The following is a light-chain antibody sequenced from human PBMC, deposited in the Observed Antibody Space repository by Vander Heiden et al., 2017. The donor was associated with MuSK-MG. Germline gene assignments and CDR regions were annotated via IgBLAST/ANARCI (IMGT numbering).Light chain of an antibody. CDR1: QCISSY. CDR2: AAS. CDR3: QQSDSTPYT. J-gene: IGKJ2*01. Sequence: DIQKTQSPSSLSASVGDRVTITCRASQCISSYLNWYKQKPGKAPKLLIYAASSLQSGVPSRFSGSGSGTDFTLTISSLQPEDFATYDCQQSDSTPYTFGHGTKLEIK. V-gene: IGKV1-39*01.